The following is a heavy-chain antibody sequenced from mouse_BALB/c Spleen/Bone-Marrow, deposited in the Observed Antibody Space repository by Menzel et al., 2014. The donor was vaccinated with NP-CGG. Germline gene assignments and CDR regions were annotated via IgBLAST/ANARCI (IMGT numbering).Heavy chain of an antibody. V-gene: IGHV1-9*01. CDR2: ILPGGGST. CDR3: ARGIDYYAMDY. CDR1: GYTFSSYW. J-gene: IGHJ4*01. Sequence: QVQLQQPGAELMKPGASVKISCKATGYTFSSYWIEWVKQRPGHGLEWIGEILPGGGSTNYNEKFKGKATFTADTSSNTAYMQLSSLTSEDSAVYYCARGIDYYAMDYWGQGTSVTVSS.